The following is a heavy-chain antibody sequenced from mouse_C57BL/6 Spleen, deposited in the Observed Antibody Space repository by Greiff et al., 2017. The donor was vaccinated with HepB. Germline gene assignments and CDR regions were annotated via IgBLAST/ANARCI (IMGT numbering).Heavy chain of an antibody. D-gene: IGHD1-1*01. CDR2: ISYDGSN. CDR1: GYSITSGYY. CDR3: AREGTVVATEDYAMDY. V-gene: IGHV3-6*01. Sequence: ESGPGLVKPSQSLSLTCSVTGYSITSGYYWNWIRQFPGNKLEWMGYISYDGSNNYNPSLKNRISITRDTSKNQFFLKLNSVTTEDTATYYCAREGTVVATEDYAMDYWGQGTSVTVSS. J-gene: IGHJ4*01.